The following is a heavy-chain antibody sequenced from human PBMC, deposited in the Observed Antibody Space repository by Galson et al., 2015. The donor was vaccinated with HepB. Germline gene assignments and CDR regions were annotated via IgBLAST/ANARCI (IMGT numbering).Heavy chain of an antibody. CDR2: IRSKANSYAT. J-gene: IGHJ3*02. V-gene: IGHV3-73*01. CDR3: TRPHGGDAFDI. D-gene: IGHD4-23*01. Sequence: SLRLSCAASGFTFSGSAMHWVRQASGKGLEWVGRIRSKANSYATAYAASVKGRFTISRDDSKNTAYLQMNSLKTEDTAVYYCTRPHGGDAFDIWGQGTMVTVSS. CDR1: GFTFSGSA.